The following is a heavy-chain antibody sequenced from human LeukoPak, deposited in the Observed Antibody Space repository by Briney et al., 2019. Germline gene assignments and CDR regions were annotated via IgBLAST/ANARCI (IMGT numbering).Heavy chain of an antibody. CDR2: IKQDGSEK. CDR3: ARDTRITMIVVPFDY. J-gene: IGHJ4*02. CDR1: GFTFSSYW. V-gene: IGHV3-7*01. Sequence: GGSLRLSCAASGFTFSSYWMSWVRQAPGKGLEWVANIKQDGSEKYYVDSVKGRFTTSRDNAKNSLYLQMNSLRAEDTAVYYCARDTRITMIVVPFDYWGQGTLVTVSS. D-gene: IGHD3-22*01.